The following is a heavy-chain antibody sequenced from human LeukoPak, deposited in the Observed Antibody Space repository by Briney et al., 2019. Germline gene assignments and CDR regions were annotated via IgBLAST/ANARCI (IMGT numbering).Heavy chain of an antibody. J-gene: IGHJ4*02. CDR2: IHSSGNYI. V-gene: IGHV3-21*05. D-gene: IGHD2-2*02. CDR1: AFGVSFSSHS. CDR3: AREYTSRATFDY. Sequence: GGSLRLSCAASAFGVSFSSHSRSWVRQAPGKGLGWISYIHSSGNYIFYAASVKGRLAVSRDNARNSLFLQMNNLRAEDTAIYYCAREYTSRATFDYWGQGTLVSVSS.